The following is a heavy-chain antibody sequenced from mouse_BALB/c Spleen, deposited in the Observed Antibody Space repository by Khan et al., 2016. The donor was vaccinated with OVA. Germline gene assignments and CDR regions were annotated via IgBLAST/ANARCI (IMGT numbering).Heavy chain of an antibody. J-gene: IGHJ4*01. Sequence: EVQLQESGPGLVKPSQSLSLTCTVTGYSITSDYAWNWIRQFPGNKLEWMGYISSSGSTNYNPALKSRISINRETSKNQFFLQLNSVTTEDTATYYCARDGSRYNYAMDYWGQGTSVTVSS. V-gene: IGHV3-2*02. CDR1: GYSITSDYA. CDR2: ISSSGST. D-gene: IGHD2-3*01. CDR3: ARDGSRYNYAMDY.